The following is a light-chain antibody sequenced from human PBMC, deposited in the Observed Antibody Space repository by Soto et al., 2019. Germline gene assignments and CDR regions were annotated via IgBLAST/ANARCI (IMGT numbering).Light chain of an antibody. J-gene: IGKJ2*01. V-gene: IGKV3D-20*01. CDR1: QSVSSSY. CDR2: DAS. Sequence: EIVLTQSPATLSLSPGERATLSCGASQSVSSSYLAWYQQKPGLAPRLLIYDASSRATGIPDRFSGSGSGTDFTLTISRLEXXXXXXXXXXXXXXXXYTFGQGTKLEIK. CDR3: XXXXXXXYT.